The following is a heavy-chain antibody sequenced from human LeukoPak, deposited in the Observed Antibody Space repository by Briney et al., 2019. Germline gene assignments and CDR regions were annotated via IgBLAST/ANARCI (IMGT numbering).Heavy chain of an antibody. V-gene: IGHV3-11*01. CDR2: ISSSGSTK. D-gene: IGHD3-22*01. Sequence: GGSLRLSCAASGFTFSDYYMSWIRQAPGKGLEWVSYISSSGSTKYYADSVKGRFTISRDNAKNSLYLQMNSLRAEDTAVYYCASDYDSSGYYYDTNAFDIWGQGTMVTVSS. CDR3: ASDYDSSGYYYDTNAFDI. CDR1: GFTFSDYY. J-gene: IGHJ3*02.